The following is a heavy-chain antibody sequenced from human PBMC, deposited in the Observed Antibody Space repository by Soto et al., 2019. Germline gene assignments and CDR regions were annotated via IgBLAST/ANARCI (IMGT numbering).Heavy chain of an antibody. D-gene: IGHD1-26*01. Sequence: QVQVVQSGAEVKRPGSSVKVSCKASGGTLSTYALSWVRQAPGQGLEWMGGIIPLLGTTNHAQKFQGRVTFTADESTSTTHTELSGLRSEDTALYYCARGGRWDSLSSASATFDYWGQGTLVTVSS. CDR1: GGTLSTYA. CDR2: IIPLLGTT. CDR3: ARGGRWDSLSSASATFDY. J-gene: IGHJ4*02. V-gene: IGHV1-69*01.